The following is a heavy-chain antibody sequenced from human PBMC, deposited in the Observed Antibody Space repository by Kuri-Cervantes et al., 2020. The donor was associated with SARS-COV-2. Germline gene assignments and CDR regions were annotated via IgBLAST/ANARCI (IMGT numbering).Heavy chain of an antibody. Sequence: ESLKISCAVSGYSISSGYYWGWIRQPPGKGLEWIGSIYHSGSTYYNPSLKSRVTISVDTSKNQFSLKLSSVTAADTAVYYCAIHYDYVWGSSWFDYWGQGTLVTVSS. J-gene: IGHJ4*02. D-gene: IGHD3-16*01. CDR2: IYHSGST. CDR1: GYSISSGYY. V-gene: IGHV4-38-2*01. CDR3: AIHYDYVWGSSWFDY.